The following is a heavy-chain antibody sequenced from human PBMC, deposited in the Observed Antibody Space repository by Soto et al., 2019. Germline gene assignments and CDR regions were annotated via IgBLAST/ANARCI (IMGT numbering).Heavy chain of an antibody. CDR1: GGFVSSGSYY. CDR2: MSHSGGT. V-gene: IGHV4-34*01. CDR3: ARVERGTVTTVVDAFDI. D-gene: IGHD1-1*01. J-gene: IGHJ3*02. Sequence: QVQLQQWGAGLLKPSETLSLTCAVYGGFVSSGSYYWSWIRKPPGKGLEWIGEMSHSGGTHFNPSLKSRVTISVDTSKNQFSLNIYSVTAADTALYYCARVERGTVTTVVDAFDIWGPGTMVTVSS.